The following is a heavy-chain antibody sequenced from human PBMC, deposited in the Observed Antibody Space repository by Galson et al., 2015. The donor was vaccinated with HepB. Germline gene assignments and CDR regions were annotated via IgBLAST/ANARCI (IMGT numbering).Heavy chain of an antibody. V-gene: IGHV3-48*02. CDR1: GFTFSSYT. CDR2: ISSTGTTM. D-gene: IGHD3-10*01. Sequence: GFTFSSYTMNWVRQAPGKGLESVSYISSTGTTMYYADSAKGRFTISRDNAQNSLYLQMNSLRDEDTAVYYCARVYFGSGSSSAYWYFDLWGRGALVTVSS. J-gene: IGHJ2*01. CDR3: ARVYFGSGSSSAYWYFDL.